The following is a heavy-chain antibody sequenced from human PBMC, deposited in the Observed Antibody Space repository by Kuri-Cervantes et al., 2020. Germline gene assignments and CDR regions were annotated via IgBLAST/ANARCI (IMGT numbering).Heavy chain of an antibody. CDR3: ASPRARMPMAGNFDH. V-gene: IGHV3-21*01. CDR2: ISSRGSPI. D-gene: IGHD6-19*01. Sequence: GGSLRLSCAASGFTFSSYSMNWVRQAPGKGLEWVSSISSRGSPIYYADSVKGRFTISRDNAKNSLYLQMNSLRAEDTAVYYCASPRARMPMAGNFDHWGQGILVTVSS. J-gene: IGHJ4*02. CDR1: GFTFSSYS.